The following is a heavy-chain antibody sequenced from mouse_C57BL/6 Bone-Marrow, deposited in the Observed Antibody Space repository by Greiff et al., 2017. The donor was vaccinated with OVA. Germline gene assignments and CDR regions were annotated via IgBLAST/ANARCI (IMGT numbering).Heavy chain of an antibody. V-gene: IGHV3-6*01. J-gene: IGHJ1*03. CDR1: GYSITRGYY. CDR2: ISYDGSN. CDR3: ARRGTVVATYWYFDV. Sequence: EVKLVESGPGLVKPSQSLSLTCSVTGYSITRGYYWNWIRQFPGNKLEWMGYISYDGSNNYNPSLKNRISITRDTSKNQFFLKLNSVTTEDTATYYCARRGTVVATYWYFDVWGTGTTVTVSS. D-gene: IGHD1-1*01.